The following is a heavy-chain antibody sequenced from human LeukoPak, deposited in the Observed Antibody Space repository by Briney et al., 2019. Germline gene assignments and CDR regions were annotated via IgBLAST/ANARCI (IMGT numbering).Heavy chain of an antibody. Sequence: GGSLRLSCAASGFTFSSYAMSWVRQAPGKGLEWVSSISDGGGSTYYADSVKGRFTISRDNSKNTLYLQMNSQRAEDTAVYYCAKEGAVAGFDYWGQGTLVTVSS. CDR1: GFTFSSYA. CDR3: AKEGAVAGFDY. V-gene: IGHV3-23*01. J-gene: IGHJ4*02. CDR2: ISDGGGST. D-gene: IGHD6-19*01.